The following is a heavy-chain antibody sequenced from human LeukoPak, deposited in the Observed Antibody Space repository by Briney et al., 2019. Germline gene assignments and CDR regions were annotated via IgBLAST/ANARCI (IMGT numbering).Heavy chain of an antibody. CDR2: IYSSGIT. CDR1: GGSISSRSYY. Sequence: SETLSLTCTVSGGSISSRSYYWGWIRQPPGEGLEWIANIYSSGITYQNPSLKSRVTISVDTSKTHFSLKLSTLTAADTAVYYCAIQFYDSSGYYFQHWGQGTPVTVSS. D-gene: IGHD3-22*01. J-gene: IGHJ1*01. CDR3: AIQFYDSSGYYFQH. V-gene: IGHV4-39*02.